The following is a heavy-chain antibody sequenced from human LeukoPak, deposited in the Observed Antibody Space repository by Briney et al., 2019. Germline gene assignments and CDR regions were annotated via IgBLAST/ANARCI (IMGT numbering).Heavy chain of an antibody. CDR2: ISYDGSNK. V-gene: IGHV3-30*03. J-gene: IGHJ4*02. D-gene: IGHD3-10*01. Sequence: PGGSLRLSCAASGFTFSSYGMHWVRQAPGKGLEWVAVISYDGSNKYYADSVKGRFTISRDNSKNTLYLQMNSLRAEDTAVYYCGTQGSGSYANFDYWGQGTLVTVSS. CDR3: GTQGSGSYANFDY. CDR1: GFTFSSYG.